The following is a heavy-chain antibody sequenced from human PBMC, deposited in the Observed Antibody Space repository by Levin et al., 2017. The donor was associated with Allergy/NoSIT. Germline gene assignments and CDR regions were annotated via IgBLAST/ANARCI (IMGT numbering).Heavy chain of an antibody. Sequence: SGPTLVKPTQTLTLTCTFSGFSLSPSGVGVGWIRQPPGKALEWLALICWDDDKRYSPSLMSRLTITKDTSKNQVVPTMTNLDPVDTATYYCAHTLERGTHRWFDYWGQGTLVTVSS. D-gene: IGHD4-23*01. V-gene: IGHV2-5*02. CDR2: ICWDDDK. CDR1: GFSLSPSGVG. J-gene: IGHJ4*02. CDR3: AHTLERGTHRWFDY.